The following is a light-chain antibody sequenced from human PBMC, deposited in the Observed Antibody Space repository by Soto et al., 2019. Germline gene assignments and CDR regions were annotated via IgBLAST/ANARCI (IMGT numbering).Light chain of an antibody. CDR3: QQYGSSPYT. J-gene: IGKJ2*01. V-gene: IGKV3-20*01. CDR1: QTVSNSY. CDR2: GAS. Sequence: EIVLTQSPDTLSLSPGERATLSCRASQTVSNSYLAWYQQKAGQAPRLLIYGASSRATGIPDRFSGSGSGTDFTLTISRLEPEDFAVYYCQQYGSSPYTFGQGTKLEIK.